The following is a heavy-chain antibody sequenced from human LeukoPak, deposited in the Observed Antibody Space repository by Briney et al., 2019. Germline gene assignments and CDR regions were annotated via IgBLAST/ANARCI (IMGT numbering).Heavy chain of an antibody. V-gene: IGHV4-59*08. CDR2: MYNSGNT. D-gene: IGHD2-2*01. Sequence: SETLSLTCTVSGGSISSYSWSWIRQPPGKGLEWIGYMYNSGNTSYIPSLKSRVTISVDTSKNQFSLTLTSVTAADTAVYYCARGVDAVGDAFDIWGQGTMVTVSS. CDR3: ARGVDAVGDAFDI. J-gene: IGHJ3*02. CDR1: GGSISSYS.